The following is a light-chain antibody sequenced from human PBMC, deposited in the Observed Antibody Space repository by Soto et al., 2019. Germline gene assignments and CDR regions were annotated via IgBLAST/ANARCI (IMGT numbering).Light chain of an antibody. CDR3: GAWDHSLNVGV. Sequence: QSFLTQPPSVSAAPGQSVIISCSGSSSNIGSNYVSWYQQLPGTAPKLLIYDKNERPSGIPDRFSASKSGTSATLGITGLQTGDEADYYCGAWDHSLNVGVFGGGTKVTVL. J-gene: IGLJ3*02. CDR1: SSNIGSNY. CDR2: DKN. V-gene: IGLV1-51*01.